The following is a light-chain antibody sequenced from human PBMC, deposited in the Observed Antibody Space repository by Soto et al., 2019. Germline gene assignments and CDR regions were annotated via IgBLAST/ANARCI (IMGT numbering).Light chain of an antibody. J-gene: IGLJ1*01. Sequence: QSVLTQPASVSGSPGQSITISCTGSGRDIGAYNYVSWYQQHPGKAPKLIIYEVENRPSGVSNRFSASKSAFTASLTISGLQAEDEADYYCSSDTTSYFYVFGPGTKVTVL. CDR1: GRDIGAYNY. V-gene: IGLV2-14*01. CDR3: SSDTTSYFYV. CDR2: EVE.